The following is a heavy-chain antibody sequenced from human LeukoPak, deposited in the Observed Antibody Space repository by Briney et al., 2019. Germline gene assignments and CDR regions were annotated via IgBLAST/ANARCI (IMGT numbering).Heavy chain of an antibody. J-gene: IGHJ5*02. CDR3: ARDPIAAAGLRLDP. D-gene: IGHD6-13*01. V-gene: IGHV4-39*07. CDR1: GGSISSSSYF. CDR2: IYYSGST. Sequence: SETLSLTCAVSGGSISSSSYFWGWIRQPPGKGLEWIGSIYYSGSTYYNPSLKSRVTISVDTSKNQFSLNLSSVTAADTAVYYCARDPIAAAGLRLDPWGQGSLVTVSS.